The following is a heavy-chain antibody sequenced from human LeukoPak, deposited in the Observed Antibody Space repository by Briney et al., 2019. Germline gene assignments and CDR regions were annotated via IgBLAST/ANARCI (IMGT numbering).Heavy chain of an antibody. J-gene: IGHJ5*02. Sequence: ASVKVSCKASGYTFTSYYMHWVRQAPGQGLEWMGIINPSGGSTSYAQKFQGRVTMTRDTSISTAYMELSRLRSDDTAVYYCARDAATSSSTSNWFDPWGQGTLVTVSS. V-gene: IGHV1-46*01. D-gene: IGHD5/OR15-5a*01. CDR2: INPSGGST. CDR3: ARDAATSSSTSNWFDP. CDR1: GYTFTSYY.